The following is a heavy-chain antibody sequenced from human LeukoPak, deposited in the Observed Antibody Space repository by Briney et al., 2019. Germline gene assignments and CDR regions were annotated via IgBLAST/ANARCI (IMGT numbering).Heavy chain of an antibody. CDR3: ARVSLGRNY. J-gene: IGHJ4*02. V-gene: IGHV1-46*01. CDR2: INPSGGST. D-gene: IGHD5/OR15-5a*01. CDR1: GYTFTSYY. Sequence: ASVKVSCKASGYTFTSYYMHWVRQAPGQGLEWMGIINPSGGSTSYAQKFQGRVTMTRDTSTSTAYMELRSLRSDDTAVYYCARVSLGRNYWGQGTLVTVSS.